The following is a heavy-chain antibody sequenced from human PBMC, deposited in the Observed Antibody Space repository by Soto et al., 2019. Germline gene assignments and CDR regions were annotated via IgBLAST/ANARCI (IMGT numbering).Heavy chain of an antibody. V-gene: IGHV1-24*01. D-gene: IGHD3-22*01. Sequence: QVQLVQSGAEVKKPGASVKVSCKVSGYTLTELAMHWVRQAPGKGLEWMGGFDPEDGETIYEQKFQGRVTMNEDTSTASAYLELSSLRSDDKAVYYCTTDGYDYDSSGYYGSDVWGQGTTVTVCS. CDR1: GYTLTELA. CDR2: FDPEDGET. J-gene: IGHJ6*02. CDR3: TTDGYDYDSSGYYGSDV.